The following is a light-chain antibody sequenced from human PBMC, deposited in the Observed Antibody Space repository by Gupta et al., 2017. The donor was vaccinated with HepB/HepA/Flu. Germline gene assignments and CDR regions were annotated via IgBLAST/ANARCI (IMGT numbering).Light chain of an antibody. CDR1: QTIIKY. V-gene: IGKV1-39*01. J-gene: IGKJ4*01. CDR3: QQSKSLPLT. Sequence: DIQMAQSPSALSASVGDRITITCRASQTIIKYLNWYQQKPGRAPKLLISGTVYLQTGVSSRFSGGGSGTEFTLTISSRRPEDFATYYCQQSKSLPLTFGRGTXVEIK. CDR2: GTV.